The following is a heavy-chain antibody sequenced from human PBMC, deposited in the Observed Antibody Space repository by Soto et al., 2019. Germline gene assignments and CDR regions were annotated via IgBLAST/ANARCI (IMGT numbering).Heavy chain of an antibody. J-gene: IGHJ4*02. CDR2: ISAYNGNT. D-gene: IGHD3-10*01. CDR1: GYTFTSFG. CDR3: VIDLGSMVRGIVPLFAY. V-gene: IGHV1-18*01. Sequence: ASVKVSCKASGYTFTSFGISWLRQAPGQGLEWMGWISAYNGNTKYAQKLQGRVTMTTDTSTSTAYMELRSLRSDDTAVYYCVIDLGSMVRGIVPLFAYWGQGTLVTVSS.